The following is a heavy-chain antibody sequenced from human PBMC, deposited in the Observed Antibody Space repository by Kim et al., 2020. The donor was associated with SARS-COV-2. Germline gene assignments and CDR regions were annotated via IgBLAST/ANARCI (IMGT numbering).Heavy chain of an antibody. CDR1: GYTFTSYD. D-gene: IGHD3-10*01. J-gene: IGHJ6*03. CDR3: ARGVYGSGTPYYYYMDV. V-gene: IGHV1-8*01. CDR2: MNPNSGNT. Sequence: ASVKVSCKASGYTFTSYDINWVRQATGQGLEWMGWMNPNSGNTGYAQKFQGRVTMTRNTSISTAYMELSSLRSEDTAVYYCARGVYGSGTPYYYYMDVWGKGTTVTVSS.